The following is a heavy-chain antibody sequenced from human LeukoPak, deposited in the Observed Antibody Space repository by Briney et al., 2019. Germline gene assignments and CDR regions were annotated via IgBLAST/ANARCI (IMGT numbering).Heavy chain of an antibody. Sequence: SETMSLTCTDSGGSISSGDYYWSWIRQPPGKGLEWLGYIYYSGSTYYNPSLKGRVTISIDTSKDQFALKLSSVTAADTAVYYCAGSPDAAFDIWGQGTMVTVSS. J-gene: IGHJ3*02. CDR3: AGSPDAAFDI. CDR2: IYYSGST. V-gene: IGHV4-30-4*01. CDR1: GGSISSGDYY.